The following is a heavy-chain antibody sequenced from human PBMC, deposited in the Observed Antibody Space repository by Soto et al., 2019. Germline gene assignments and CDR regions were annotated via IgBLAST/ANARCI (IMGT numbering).Heavy chain of an antibody. D-gene: IGHD1-26*01. CDR1: GGSIRSYY. CDR2: IYTSGTT. CDR3: AREGASGFGMDV. J-gene: IGHJ6*02. V-gene: IGHV4-4*07. Sequence: SETLSLTSNVSGGSIRSYYWSWIRQPAGKALEWIGRIYTSGTTNYNPSLKSRATMLIDTSKNQFSLILSSVTAADTAVYYCAREGASGFGMDVWGQGTTFTVSS.